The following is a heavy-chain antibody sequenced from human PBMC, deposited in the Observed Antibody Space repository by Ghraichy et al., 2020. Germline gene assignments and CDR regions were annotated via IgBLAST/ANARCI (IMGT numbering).Heavy chain of an antibody. CDR2: TYYRSKWYN. CDR3: ARGGDLAAAMSEAFDI. Sequence: SQTLSLTCAISGDSVSSNSTAWNWIRQSPSRGLEWLGRTYYRSKWYNDYAVSVKSRITINPDTSKNQFSLQLNSVTPEDMAVYYCARGGDLAAAMSEAFDIWGQGTMVTVSS. V-gene: IGHV6-1*01. J-gene: IGHJ3*02. CDR1: GDSVSSNSTA. D-gene: IGHD6-25*01.